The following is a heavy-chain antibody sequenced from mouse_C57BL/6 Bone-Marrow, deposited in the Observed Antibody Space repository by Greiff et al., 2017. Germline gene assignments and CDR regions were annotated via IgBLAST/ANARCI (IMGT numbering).Heavy chain of an antibody. CDR1: GYTFTDYY. D-gene: IGHD2-4*01. CDR2: IYPNNGGT. Sequence: SGPELVKPGASVKISCKASGYTFTDYYMNWVKQSHGKSLEWIGDIYPNNGGTSYNQKFKGKATLTVDKSSSTAYMELRSLTSEDSAVYYCARAEGDDYDPFAYWGQGTLVTVSA. J-gene: IGHJ3*01. V-gene: IGHV1-26*01. CDR3: ARAEGDDYDPFAY.